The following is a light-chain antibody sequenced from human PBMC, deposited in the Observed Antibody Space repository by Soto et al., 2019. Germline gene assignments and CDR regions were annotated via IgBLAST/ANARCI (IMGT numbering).Light chain of an antibody. CDR1: QSISRS. CDR2: GAS. CDR3: QQSYSSPRT. V-gene: IGKV1-39*01. J-gene: IGKJ1*01. Sequence: DIQMTHSPCTLSSSVSDRVTITSRASQSISRSLNWYQQKPGKAPKLLIYGASSLQSGVPSRFSGSGYGTDFTLTITSLQSEDFAMYYCQQSYSSPRTFGQGTKVDIK.